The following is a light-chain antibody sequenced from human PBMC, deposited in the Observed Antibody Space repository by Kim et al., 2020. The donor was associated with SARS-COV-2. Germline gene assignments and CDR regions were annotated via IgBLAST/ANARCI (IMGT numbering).Light chain of an antibody. CDR3: RQTYSPPQT. J-gene: IGKJ4*01. CDR1: QDVNSY. Sequence: DVEMTQSPASLSASVGQRLTITCRASQDVNSYLHWYQQRQGRAPKLLIYAASNLQSGVPSRFSGSGSGTDFTLTISSLQPEDSETYFCRQTYSPPQTFGGRTKVDSK. CDR2: AAS. V-gene: IGKV1-39*01.